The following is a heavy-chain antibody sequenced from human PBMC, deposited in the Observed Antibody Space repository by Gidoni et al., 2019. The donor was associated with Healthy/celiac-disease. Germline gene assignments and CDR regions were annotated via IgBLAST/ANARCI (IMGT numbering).Heavy chain of an antibody. Sequence: QVHLPESGPGLVKPSETLSPTCTVPAGSMRRDHWRLHRPPAGKGLEWIGRIYTSGSTNYNPSLKSQVTMSVDTSKNQFSLKRSSVTAADTAVYYCARDPTGTSPMQTYYYYGMDVWGQGTTVTVSS. J-gene: IGHJ6*02. CDR3: ARDPTGTSPMQTYYYYGMDV. CDR2: IYTSGST. CDR1: AGSMRRDH. V-gene: IGHV4-4*07. D-gene: IGHD1-1*01.